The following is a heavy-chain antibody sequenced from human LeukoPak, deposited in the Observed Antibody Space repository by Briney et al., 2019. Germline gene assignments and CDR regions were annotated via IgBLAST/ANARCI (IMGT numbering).Heavy chain of an antibody. V-gene: IGHV1-18*01. J-gene: IGHJ5*02. CDR2: ISAYNGNT. CDR1: GYTFTGYG. Sequence: GASVKVSCKASGYTFTGYGISWVRQAPGQGLEWMGWISAYNGNTNYAQKLQGRVTMTTDTSTSTAYMELRSLRSDDTAVYYCARLGPYDYVWGSYPHNWFDPWGQGTLVTVSS. CDR3: ARLGPYDYVWGSYPHNWFDP. D-gene: IGHD3-16*02.